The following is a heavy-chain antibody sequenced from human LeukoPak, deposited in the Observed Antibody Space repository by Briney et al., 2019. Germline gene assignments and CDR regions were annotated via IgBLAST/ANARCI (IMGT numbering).Heavy chain of an antibody. CDR1: GFTFSSYA. D-gene: IGHD3-3*01. V-gene: IGHV3-23*01. J-gene: IGHJ6*02. CDR2: ISGSGGST. CDR3: ARAGVVDRFYYYGMDV. Sequence: GGSLRLSCAASGFTFSSYAMSWVRQAPGKGLEWVSAISGSGGSTYYADSVKGRFTISRGNSKNTLYLQMNSLRAEDTAVYYCARAGVVDRFYYYGMDVWGQGTTVTVSS.